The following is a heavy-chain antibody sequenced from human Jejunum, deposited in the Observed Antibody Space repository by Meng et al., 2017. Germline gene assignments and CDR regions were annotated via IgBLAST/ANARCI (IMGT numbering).Heavy chain of an antibody. J-gene: IGHJ4*02. CDR2: ISYDGSNK. CDR3: ARDDYSNYFDY. V-gene: IGHV3-30*01. CDR1: GFTFSSYA. D-gene: IGHD4-11*01. Sequence: GGSLRLSCAASGFTFSSYAMHWVRQAPGKGLEGVAVISYDGSNKYYADSVKGRFTISRDNSKNTLYLQMNSLRAEDTAVYYCARDDYSNYFDYWGQGTLVTVSS.